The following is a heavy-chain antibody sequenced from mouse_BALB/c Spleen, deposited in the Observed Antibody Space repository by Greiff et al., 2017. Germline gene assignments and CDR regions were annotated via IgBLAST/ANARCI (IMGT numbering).Heavy chain of an antibody. CDR3: VREGYYGIFDY. V-gene: IGHV10-3*03. CDR1: GFTFNTYA. J-gene: IGHJ2*01. Sequence: EVQRVESGGGLVQPKGSLKLSCAASGFTFNTYAMHWVCQAPGKGLEWVARIRSKSNNYATYYADSVKDRFTISRDDSQSMLYLQMNNLKTEDTAMYYCVREGYYGIFDYWGQGTTLTVSS. CDR2: IRSKSNNYAT. D-gene: IGHD1-1*01.